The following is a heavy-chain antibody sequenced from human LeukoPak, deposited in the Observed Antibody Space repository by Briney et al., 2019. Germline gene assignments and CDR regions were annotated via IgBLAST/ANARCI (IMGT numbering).Heavy chain of an antibody. CDR3: ARDRVDYDHAWIGWFDP. V-gene: IGHV4-59*01. CDR2: IYYSGST. Sequence: PSETLSLTCTVSGGSISSYYWSWIRQPPGKGLEWIGYIYYSGSTNYNPSLKSRVTISVDTSKNQFSLKLSSVTAADTAVYYCARDRVDYDHAWIGWFDPWGQGTLVTVSS. D-gene: IGHD3-22*01. CDR1: GGSISSYY. J-gene: IGHJ5*02.